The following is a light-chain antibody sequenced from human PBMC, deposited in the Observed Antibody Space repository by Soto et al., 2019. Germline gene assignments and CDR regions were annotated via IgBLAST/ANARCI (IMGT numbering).Light chain of an antibody. CDR1: QSIYNW. CDR3: QQYNSYWT. CDR2: DTS. J-gene: IGKJ1*01. Sequence: DIQMTQSPSTLSASVGDRVTITCRASQSIYNWLAWYQQKPGKAPKVLIYDTSTLEIGVPSRFSGSGSGTEFTLTISSLQPDDFATYYCQQYNSYWTFGQGTKVEIK. V-gene: IGKV1-5*01.